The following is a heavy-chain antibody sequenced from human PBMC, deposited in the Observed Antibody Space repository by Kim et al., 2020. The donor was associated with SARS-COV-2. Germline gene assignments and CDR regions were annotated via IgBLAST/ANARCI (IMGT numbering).Heavy chain of an antibody. V-gene: IGHV4-39*01. CDR3: ARPYTSGTYDN. D-gene: IGHD6-19*01. CDR2: GT. J-gene: IGHJ4*02. Sequence: GTHYNPPLRSRVAISVDTSKNQFHLKLTSVTAADTAVYYCARPYTSGTYDNWGQGTQVTVSS.